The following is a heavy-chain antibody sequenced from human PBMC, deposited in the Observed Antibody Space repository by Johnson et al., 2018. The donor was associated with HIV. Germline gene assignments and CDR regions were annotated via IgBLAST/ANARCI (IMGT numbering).Heavy chain of an antibody. CDR1: GFTVSSNY. J-gene: IGHJ3*02. Sequence: LSCAASGFTVSSNYMSWVRQAPGKGLEWVSVLFSGSTIYYADSVKGRFTISRDNAKNSLYLQMNSLRAEDTAVYYCARDKGGGSDAFDIWGQGTMVTVSS. CDR3: ARDKGGGSDAFDI. CDR2: LFSGSTI. V-gene: IGHV3-69-1*01. D-gene: IGHD2-15*01.